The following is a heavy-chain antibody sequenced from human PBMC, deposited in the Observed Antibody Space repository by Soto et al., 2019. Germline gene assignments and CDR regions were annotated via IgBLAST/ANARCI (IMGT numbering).Heavy chain of an antibody. CDR3: AKDPLGYCSGGSCSDI. D-gene: IGHD2-15*01. Sequence: GFLRLSCAASGFTFSSYAMSWVRQAPGKGLEWVSAISGSGGSTYYADSVKGRFTISRDNSKNTLYLQMNSLRAEDTAVYYCAKDPLGYCSGGSCSDIWGQGTMVTVSS. V-gene: IGHV3-23*01. CDR2: ISGSGGST. CDR1: GFTFSSYA. J-gene: IGHJ3*02.